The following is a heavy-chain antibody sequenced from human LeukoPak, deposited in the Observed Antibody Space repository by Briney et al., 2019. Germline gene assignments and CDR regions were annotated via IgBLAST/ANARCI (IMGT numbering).Heavy chain of an antibody. Sequence: PGRSLRLSCTASGFTFSSYAMHWVRQAPGKGLEWVAVISYDGSNKYYADSVKGRFTISRDNSKNTLYLQMNSLRAEDTAVYYGARDWVTTDGGGYWGQGTLVTVSS. D-gene: IGHD4-17*01. V-gene: IGHV3-30*04. CDR3: ARDWVTTDGGGY. J-gene: IGHJ4*02. CDR1: GFTFSSYA. CDR2: ISYDGSNK.